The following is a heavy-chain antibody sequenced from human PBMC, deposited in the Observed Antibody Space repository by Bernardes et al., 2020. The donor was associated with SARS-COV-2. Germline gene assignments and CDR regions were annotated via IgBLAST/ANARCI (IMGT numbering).Heavy chain of an antibody. V-gene: IGHV4-34*01. Sequence: ENLSLTGAVYGGSFSDYSWTWILPPPGKGPEWVGEISHSGSIQYNPSLKSRVTISIDTSKNQFSLRLGSVTAADTAVYYCATERVRRILLQNYFYGMDVWGQGTTVTVSS. D-gene: IGHD3-10*01. CDR1: GGSFSDYS. CDR2: ISHSGSI. CDR3: ATERVRRILLQNYFYGMDV. J-gene: IGHJ6*02.